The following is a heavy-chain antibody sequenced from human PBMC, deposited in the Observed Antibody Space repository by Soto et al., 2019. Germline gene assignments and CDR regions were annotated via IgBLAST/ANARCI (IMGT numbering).Heavy chain of an antibody. CDR3: ASCSGWYDGFAH. CDR1: GGSISSGDYY. V-gene: IGHV4-30-4*01. CDR2: IYYSGST. D-gene: IGHD6-19*01. J-gene: IGHJ5*02. Sequence: QVQLQQSGPRLVKPSQTLSLPCTVSGGSISSGDYYWSWIRQPPGKGLEWIGYIYYSGSTYYNPSRKSRVTISVDTSKTQFSLKLSSVTAADTAVYYCASCSGWYDGFAHWGQGTLVTVSS.